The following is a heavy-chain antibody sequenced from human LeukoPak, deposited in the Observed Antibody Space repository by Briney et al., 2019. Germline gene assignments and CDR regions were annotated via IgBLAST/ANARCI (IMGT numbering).Heavy chain of an antibody. Sequence: GGSLRLSCAASGFTFSSYAMSWVRQAPGKGLEWVGFIRSKAYGGTTEYAASVKGRFTISRDDSKSIAYLQMNSLKTEDTAVYYCTRVRRGQLVRARFDFDYWGQGTLVTVSS. CDR2: IRSKAYGGTT. J-gene: IGHJ4*02. D-gene: IGHD6-6*01. V-gene: IGHV3-49*04. CDR1: GFTFSSYA. CDR3: TRVRRGQLVRARFDFDY.